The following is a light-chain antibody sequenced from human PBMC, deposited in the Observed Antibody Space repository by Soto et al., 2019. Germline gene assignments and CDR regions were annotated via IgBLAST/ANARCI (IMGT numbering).Light chain of an antibody. Sequence: IQMTRSPSSLCASVADRVTITCRASQGIRNDLDWYQQKPGKAPKLLIYAASNLQSGVPARFSGSGSGTDFTLTISSLQPEDFATYYCLQKYFYPFTFGPGTKVDIK. CDR3: LQKYFYPFT. V-gene: IGKV1-6*01. CDR1: QGIRND. J-gene: IGKJ3*01. CDR2: AAS.